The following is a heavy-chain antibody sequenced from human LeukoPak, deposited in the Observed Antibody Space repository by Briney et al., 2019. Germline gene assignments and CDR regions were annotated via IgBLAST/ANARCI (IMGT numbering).Heavy chain of an antibody. V-gene: IGHV4-59*01. D-gene: IGHD3-16*01. CDR3: ARESAFGASLRWFDP. CDR2: IYYFGST. Sequence: PSETLSLTCTVSGGSISRYYWSWIRQPPGKGLEWIGYIYYFGSTNYNPSLKSRVTISVDTSKNQFSLKLSSVTAADTAVYYCARESAFGASLRWFDPWGQGTLVTVSS. J-gene: IGHJ5*02. CDR1: GGSISRYY.